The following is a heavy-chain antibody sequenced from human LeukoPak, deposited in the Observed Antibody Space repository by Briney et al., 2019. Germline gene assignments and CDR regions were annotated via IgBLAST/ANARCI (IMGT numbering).Heavy chain of an antibody. Sequence: PGGSLRLSCAASGFTFSSYSMNWVRQAPGKGLEWVSYISSSSSTIYYADSVKGRFTISRDNAKNSLYLQMNSLRAEDTAVYYCARGDGSPQLDYWGRGTLVTVSS. CDR2: ISSSSSTI. J-gene: IGHJ4*02. CDR1: GFTFSSYS. V-gene: IGHV3-48*01. D-gene: IGHD3-10*01. CDR3: ARGDGSPQLDY.